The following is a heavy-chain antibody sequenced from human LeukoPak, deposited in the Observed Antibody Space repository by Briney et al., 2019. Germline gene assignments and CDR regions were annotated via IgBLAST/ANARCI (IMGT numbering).Heavy chain of an antibody. V-gene: IGHV4-31*03. Sequence: NPSETLSLTCTVSGGSISSGGYYWSWIRQHPGKGLEWIGYIYYSGSTYYNPSLKSRVTISVDTSKNQFSLKLSSVTAADTAVYYCARVGPAMGYDGYYFDYWGQGTLVTVSS. D-gene: IGHD5-18*01. J-gene: IGHJ4*02. CDR3: ARVGPAMGYDGYYFDY. CDR2: IYYSGST. CDR1: GGSISSGGYY.